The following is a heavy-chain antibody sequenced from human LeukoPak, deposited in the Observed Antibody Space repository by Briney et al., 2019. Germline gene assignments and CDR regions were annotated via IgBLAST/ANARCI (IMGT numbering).Heavy chain of an antibody. D-gene: IGHD3-10*01. CDR1: GFTFSNYV. CDR3: ARALHGFGEYYPPGY. Sequence: PGGSLRLSCAASGFTFSNYVMNWVRQAPGKGLEWVTFIQKDGGSKFYADSVKGRFTISRDNSKNTLYLQMNSLRAEDTAVYYCARALHGFGEYYPPGYWGQGTLVTVSS. CDR2: IQKDGGSK. J-gene: IGHJ4*02. V-gene: IGHV3-30*02.